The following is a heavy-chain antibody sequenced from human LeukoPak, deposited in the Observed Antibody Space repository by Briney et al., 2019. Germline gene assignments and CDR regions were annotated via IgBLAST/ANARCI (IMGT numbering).Heavy chain of an antibody. CDR2: INPNSGGT. CDR1: GYTFTGYY. J-gene: IGHJ4*02. Sequence: ASVTVSCKASGYTFTGYYLHWVRPAPGQGLEWMGWINPNSGGTNYAQKFQGRVTMSSDTSISTAYMELSRLRSDDTAVYYCARAPGYTSGWYYFDYWGQGTLVTVSS. V-gene: IGHV1-2*02. D-gene: IGHD6-19*01. CDR3: ARAPGYTSGWYYFDY.